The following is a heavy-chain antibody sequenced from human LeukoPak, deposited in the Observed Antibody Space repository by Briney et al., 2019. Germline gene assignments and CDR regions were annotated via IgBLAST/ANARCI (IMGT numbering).Heavy chain of an antibody. J-gene: IGHJ6*02. D-gene: IGHD2-21*01. Sequence: SGPTLVKPTQTLTLTCTFSGFSLSTSGVGVGWIRQPPGEALEWLALLYWDDDKRYSPSLQSRLTITKDTSQNQVVLTMTNMDPVDTATYYCAHSLLSSYYYGMDVWGQGTTVTVSS. V-gene: IGHV2-5*02. CDR2: LYWDDDK. CDR3: AHSLLSSYYYGMDV. CDR1: GFSLSTSGVG.